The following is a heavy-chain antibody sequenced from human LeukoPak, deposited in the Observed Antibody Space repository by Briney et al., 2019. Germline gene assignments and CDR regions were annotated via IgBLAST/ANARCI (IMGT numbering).Heavy chain of an antibody. Sequence: KPSETLSLTCTVSGGSISSYYWSWIRQPAGKGLEWIGRIYTSGSTNYNPSLKSRVTMSVDTSKNQFSLKLSSVTAADTAVYYCARSRGTTEDGYYYYGMDVWGQGTTVTVSS. J-gene: IGHJ6*02. V-gene: IGHV4-4*07. CDR2: IYTSGST. CDR1: GGSISSYY. D-gene: IGHD4-11*01. CDR3: ARSRGTTEDGYYYYGMDV.